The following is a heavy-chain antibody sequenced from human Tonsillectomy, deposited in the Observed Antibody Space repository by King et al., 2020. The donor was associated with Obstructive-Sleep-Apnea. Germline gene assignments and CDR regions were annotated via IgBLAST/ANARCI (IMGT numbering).Heavy chain of an antibody. V-gene: IGHV4-39*07. CDR3: ARGLVDYGEYFDY. Sequence: QLQESGPGLVKPSETLSLTCTVSGGSISSSSYYWGWIRQPPGKGLEWIGSIYYSGSTYYNPSLKSRVTISVDTSKNQFSLKLSSVTAADTAVYYCARGLVDYGEYFDYWGQGTLVTVSS. D-gene: IGHD4-17*01. CDR2: IYYSGST. CDR1: GGSISSSSYY. J-gene: IGHJ4*02.